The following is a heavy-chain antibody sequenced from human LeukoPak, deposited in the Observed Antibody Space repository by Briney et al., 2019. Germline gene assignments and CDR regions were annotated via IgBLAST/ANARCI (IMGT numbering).Heavy chain of an antibody. V-gene: IGHV5-10-1*01. Sequence: MRGESLKISCKGSGYSFTSYWIGWVRQMPGKGLEWMGKIDPSDSYTNYSPSFQGHVTISADKSVSTAYLQWSSLKASDTAIYYCARGQYYFGSGSSWGQGTLVTVSS. D-gene: IGHD3-10*01. CDR3: ARGQYYFGSGSS. CDR1: GYSFTSYW. J-gene: IGHJ5*02. CDR2: IDPSDSYT.